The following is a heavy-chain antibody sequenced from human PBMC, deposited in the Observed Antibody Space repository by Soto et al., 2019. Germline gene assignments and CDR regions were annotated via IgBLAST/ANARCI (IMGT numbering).Heavy chain of an antibody. CDR2: INSDGSST. D-gene: IGHD3-22*01. J-gene: IGHJ4*02. CDR1: GFTFSSYW. V-gene: IGHV3-74*01. Sequence: GGSLRLSCAASGFTFSSYWMHWVRQAPGKGLVWVSRINSDGSSTSYADSVKGRFTISRDNAKNTLYLQMNSLRAEDTAVYYCARCYDSSGYYFSCYFDYWGQGTLVTVSS. CDR3: ARCYDSSGYYFSCYFDY.